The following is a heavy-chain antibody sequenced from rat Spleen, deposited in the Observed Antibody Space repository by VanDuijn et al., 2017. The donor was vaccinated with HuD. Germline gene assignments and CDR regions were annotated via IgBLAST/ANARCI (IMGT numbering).Heavy chain of an antibody. D-gene: IGHD1-1*01. V-gene: IGHV5-29*01. J-gene: IGHJ3*01. CDR1: GFTFSNYG. CDR3: TTEWITTVVGNWFAY. CDR2: IIYDGSST. Sequence: EVQLVESGGGLVQPGRSLKLSCAASGFTFSNYGMAWVRQAPTKGLEWVATIIYDGSSTYYPDSVQGRFTISRDNAKSTLYLQMNSLRSEDTATYYCTTEWITTVVGNWFAYWGQGTLVTVSS.